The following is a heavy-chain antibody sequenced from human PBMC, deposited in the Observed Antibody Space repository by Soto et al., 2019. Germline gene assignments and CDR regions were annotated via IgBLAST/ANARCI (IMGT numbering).Heavy chain of an antibody. CDR3: ARGDDRAYYFFYYMAA. V-gene: IGHV1-8*01. Sequence: ASVKVSCKASGYTFTSYDINWVRQATGQGLEWMGWMNPNSGNTGYAQKFQGRVTMTRNTSISTAYMELSSLRSEDTAVYYCARGDDRAYYFFYYMAAWGNYTTAT. D-gene: IGHD1-1*01. CDR2: MNPNSGNT. J-gene: IGHJ6*03. CDR1: GYTFTSYD.